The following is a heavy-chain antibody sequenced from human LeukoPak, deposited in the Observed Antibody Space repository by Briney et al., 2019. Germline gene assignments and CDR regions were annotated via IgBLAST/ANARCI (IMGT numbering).Heavy chain of an antibody. Sequence: GGSLRLSCAASGFTFSSYWMHWVRQAPGKGLVWVSHINSDGSSTNYADSVKGRFTISRDNAKNTLYLQMNSLRAEDTAVYYCARGGVEYSSSWSHGDFDYWGQGTLVTVSS. J-gene: IGHJ4*02. D-gene: IGHD6-13*01. V-gene: IGHV3-74*01. CDR3: ARGGVEYSSSWSHGDFDY. CDR1: GFTFSSYW. CDR2: INSDGSST.